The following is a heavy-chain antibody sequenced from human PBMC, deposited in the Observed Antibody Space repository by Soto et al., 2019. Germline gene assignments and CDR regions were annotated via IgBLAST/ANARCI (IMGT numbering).Heavy chain of an antibody. J-gene: IGHJ5*02. CDR1: GFSLSPSGVG. D-gene: IGHD2-2*01. Sequence: QITLKESGPTLVKPTQTLTLTCTFSGFSLSPSGVGVGWIRQPPGKALEWLALISWDDDKRYSPFLKRRITINRDPANHQLVPTTTTVNTVDTATYCCAPQRTGDNWFQPWGQGTPVTVSS. CDR3: APQRTGDNWFQP. CDR2: ISWDDDK. V-gene: IGHV2-5*02.